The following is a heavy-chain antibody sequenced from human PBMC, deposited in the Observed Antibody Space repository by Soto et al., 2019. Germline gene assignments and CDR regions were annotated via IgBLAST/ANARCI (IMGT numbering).Heavy chain of an antibody. D-gene: IGHD6-19*01. J-gene: IGHJ6*02. Sequence: GGSLRLSCAASGFTFSSYAMHWVRQAPGKGLEWVAVISYDGSNKYYADSVKGRFTISRDNSKNTLYLQMNSLRAEDTAVYYCARDAVAGYYYYYGMDVWGQGTTVTVSS. V-gene: IGHV3-30-3*01. CDR1: GFTFSSYA. CDR3: ARDAVAGYYYYYGMDV. CDR2: ISYDGSNK.